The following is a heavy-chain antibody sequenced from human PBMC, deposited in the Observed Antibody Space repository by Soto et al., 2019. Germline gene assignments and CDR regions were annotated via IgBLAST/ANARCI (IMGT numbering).Heavy chain of an antibody. CDR3: ATMTTNYYYGMDV. Sequence: QVQLVQSGAEVKKPGSSVKIACKASGSTFSSYAISWVRQAPGKGLEWMGGIIPIFGTANYAQKFQGRGTSTADESTSTAYMELSSLRSEDTAVYYCATMTTNYYYGMDVWGQGTTVTVSS. D-gene: IGHD4-17*01. CDR2: IIPIFGTA. J-gene: IGHJ6*02. V-gene: IGHV1-69*12. CDR1: GSTFSSYA.